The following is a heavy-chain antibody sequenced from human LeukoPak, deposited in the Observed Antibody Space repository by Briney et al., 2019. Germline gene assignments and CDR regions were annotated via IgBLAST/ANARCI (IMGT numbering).Heavy chain of an antibody. D-gene: IGHD3-22*01. V-gene: IGHV3-20*04. Sequence: GGSLRLSCAASGFTFDDYGMSWVRQAPGKGLEWVSGINWNGGSTGYADSAKGRFTISRDNAKNSLYLQMNSLRAEDTALYYCARGRLYYYDSSGYLLMDYFDYWGQGTLVTVSS. CDR1: GFTFDDYG. CDR2: INWNGGST. J-gene: IGHJ4*02. CDR3: ARGRLYYYDSSGYLLMDYFDY.